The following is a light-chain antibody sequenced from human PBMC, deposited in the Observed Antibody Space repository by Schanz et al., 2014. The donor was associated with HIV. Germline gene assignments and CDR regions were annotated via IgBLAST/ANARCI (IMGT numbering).Light chain of an antibody. V-gene: IGLV2-8*01. Sequence: QSALTQPPSASGSPGQSVTFSCTGTSSDVGAYNSVSWYQQEPGKAPKLIIYEVNKRPSGVPDRFSGSKSGNTASLTISGLQAEDEADYYCSSYTSSSTLVFGGGTKLTVL. CDR2: EVN. J-gene: IGLJ2*01. CDR1: SSDVGAYNS. CDR3: SSYTSSSTLV.